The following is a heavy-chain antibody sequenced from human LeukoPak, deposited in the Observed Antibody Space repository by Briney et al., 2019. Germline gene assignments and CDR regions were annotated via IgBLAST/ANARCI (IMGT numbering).Heavy chain of an antibody. CDR1: GGCISSSTYY. V-gene: IGHV4-39*01. CDR2: IYNSGST. Sequence: SETLSLTCSVSGGCISSSTYYCGWIRQPPGKGLEWIGNIYNSGSTYYNPSLKSRVTISVDTSKNQFSLKLSSVTAADTAVYYCARQAYSSNLGWFDPWGQGTLVTVSS. CDR3: ARQAYSSNLGWFDP. D-gene: IGHD6-13*01. J-gene: IGHJ5*02.